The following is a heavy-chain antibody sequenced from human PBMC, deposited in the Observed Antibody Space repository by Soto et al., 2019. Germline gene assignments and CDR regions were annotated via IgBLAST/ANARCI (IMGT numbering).Heavy chain of an antibody. J-gene: IGHJ4*02. Sequence: PGGSLRLSCAASGFTFSSYSMNWVRQAPGKGLEWVSTISSTSIYIYYADSVRGRFTISRDNAKDSLYLQMNSLRAEDTAVYYCATDQLSLLDYDSWAQGTLVTVSS. CDR1: GFTFSSYS. CDR3: ATDQLSLLDYDS. D-gene: IGHD1-1*01. CDR2: ISSTSIYI. V-gene: IGHV3-21*01.